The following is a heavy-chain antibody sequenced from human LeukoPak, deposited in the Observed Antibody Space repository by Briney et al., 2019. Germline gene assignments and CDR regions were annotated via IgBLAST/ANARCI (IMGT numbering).Heavy chain of an antibody. CDR2: IKQDGSEK. CDR1: GFTFSSFW. J-gene: IGHJ4*02. D-gene: IGHD6-19*01. V-gene: IGHV3-7*01. CDR3: AKVSTPYSSGWRQFEY. Sequence: GGSLRLSCAASGFTFSSFWMSWVRQAPGKGLEWVANIKQDGSEKYYVDSVKGRFTISRDNSKNTLYLQMNSLKPEDTAVFYCAKVSTPYSSGWRQFEYWGQGTLVTVSS.